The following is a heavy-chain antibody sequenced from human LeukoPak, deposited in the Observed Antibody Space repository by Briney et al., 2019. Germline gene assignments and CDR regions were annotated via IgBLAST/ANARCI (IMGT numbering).Heavy chain of an antibody. CDR1: GYTFTSYG. D-gene: IGHD3-10*01. CDR3: ARDKKVCYYGSGSCHNWFDP. J-gene: IGHJ5*02. CDR2: ISAYNGNT. V-gene: IGHV1-18*01. Sequence: ASVKVSCKASGYTFTSYGISWVRQAPGQGLEWMGWISAYNGNTNYAQKLQGRVTMTTDTSTSTAYMELRSLRSDDTAVYYCARDKKVCYYGSGSCHNWFDPWGQGTLVTVSS.